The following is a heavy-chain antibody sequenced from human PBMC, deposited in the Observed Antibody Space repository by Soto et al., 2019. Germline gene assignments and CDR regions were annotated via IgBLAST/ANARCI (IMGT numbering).Heavy chain of an antibody. CDR2: ISYDGSNK. J-gene: IGHJ2*01. Sequence: GGSLRLSCAASGFTFSSYAMHWVRQAPGKGLEWVAVISYDGSNKYYADSVKGRFTISRDNSKNTLYLQMNSLRAEDTAVYYCARDQAQYSSSWWYFDLWGRGTLVTVSS. CDR1: GFTFSSYA. D-gene: IGHD6-13*01. V-gene: IGHV3-30*04. CDR3: ARDQAQYSSSWWYFDL.